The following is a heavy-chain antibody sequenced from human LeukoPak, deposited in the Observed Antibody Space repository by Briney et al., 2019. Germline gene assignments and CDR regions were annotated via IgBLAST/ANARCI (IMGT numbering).Heavy chain of an antibody. CDR1: GGSISSGSYY. CDR3: ARGRASSGYYGIDY. D-gene: IGHD3-22*01. CDR2: IYTSGST. J-gene: IGHJ4*02. V-gene: IGHV4-61*02. Sequence: PSETLSLTCTVSGGSISSGSYYWSWIRQPAGKGLEWIGRIYTSGSTNYNPSLKSRVTISVDTSKNQFSLKLSSVTAADTAVYYCARGRASSGYYGIDYWGQGTLVTVSS.